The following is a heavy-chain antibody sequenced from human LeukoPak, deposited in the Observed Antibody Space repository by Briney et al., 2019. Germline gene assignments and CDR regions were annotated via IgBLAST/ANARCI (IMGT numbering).Heavy chain of an antibody. J-gene: IGHJ4*02. Sequence: SETLSLTCNVSGGSISSYYWSWIRQPPGKGLEWIGYIYYSGSTNYNPSLKSRVTISVDTSKNQFSLKLSSVTAADTAVYYCARGGRWLQVDYWGQGTLVTVSS. CDR2: IYYSGST. D-gene: IGHD5-24*01. V-gene: IGHV4-59*01. CDR1: GGSISSYY. CDR3: ARGGRWLQVDY.